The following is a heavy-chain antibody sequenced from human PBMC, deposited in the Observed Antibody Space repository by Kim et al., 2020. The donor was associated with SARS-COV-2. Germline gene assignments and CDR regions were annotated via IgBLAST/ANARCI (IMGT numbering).Heavy chain of an antibody. CDR3: ARHGGYSNPLYYLDY. V-gene: IGHV4-59*08. CDR2: IYYSGST. Sequence: SETLSLTCTVSGGSISSYYWSWIRQPPGKGLEWIGYIYYSGSTNHNPSLKSRVTISVDTSKNQFSLKLSSVTAADTGAYYGARHGGYSNPLYYLDYWGQG. J-gene: IGHJ4*02. CDR1: GGSISSYY. D-gene: IGHD4-4*01.